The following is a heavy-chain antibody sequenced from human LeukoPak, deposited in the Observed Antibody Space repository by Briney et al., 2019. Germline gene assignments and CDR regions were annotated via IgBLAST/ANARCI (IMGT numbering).Heavy chain of an antibody. J-gene: IGHJ4*02. CDR1: GFTFSSYG. Sequence: PGRSLRLSCAASGFTFSSYGMHWVRQAPGKGLEWVAVIWYDGSNKYYADSVKGRFTISRDNSKNTLYLQMNSLRAEDTAVYYSARGMDYYEHLAYWGQGTLVTVSS. CDR3: ARGMDYYEHLAY. CDR2: IWYDGSNK. D-gene: IGHD3-22*01. V-gene: IGHV3-33*01.